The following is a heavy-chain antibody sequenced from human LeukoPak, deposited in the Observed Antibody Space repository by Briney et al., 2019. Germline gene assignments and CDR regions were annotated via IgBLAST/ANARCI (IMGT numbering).Heavy chain of an antibody. Sequence: PGGSLRLSCAASEFLFSSYAMNWVRQAPGKGLEWVSGIGASGSSTYYADPVKGRFTISRDNSKTTLYLQMNSLRAEDTAVYYCARGLSSVNDAFDIWGQGTMVTVSS. CDR3: ARGLSSVNDAFDI. V-gene: IGHV3-23*01. J-gene: IGHJ3*02. CDR2: IGASGSST. CDR1: EFLFSSYA. D-gene: IGHD3-10*01.